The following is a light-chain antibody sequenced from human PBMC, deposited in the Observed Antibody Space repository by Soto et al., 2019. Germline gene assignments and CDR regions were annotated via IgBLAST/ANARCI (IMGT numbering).Light chain of an antibody. CDR2: RAS. Sequence: EIVLTQSPGTLSLSPGERATLSFRASQSVSNNYLAWYQQKPGQAPRLLIYRASSRAAGLPDRFSGSGSGTDFTLTISRLETEDFAVYYCQQYGSSGTFGQGTKVDIK. CDR1: QSVSNNY. V-gene: IGKV3-20*01. J-gene: IGKJ1*01. CDR3: QQYGSSGT.